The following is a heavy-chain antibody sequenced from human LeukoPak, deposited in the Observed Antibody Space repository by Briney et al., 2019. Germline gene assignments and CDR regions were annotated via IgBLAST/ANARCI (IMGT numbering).Heavy chain of an antibody. CDR1: GFTFSSYA. CDR2: ISGSGGST. D-gene: IGHD3-3*01. J-gene: IGHJ4*02. V-gene: IGHV3-23*01. CDR3: AKLMAGYDLIVPGDY. Sequence: PGGSLRLSCAASGFTFSSYAMSWVRQAPGKGLEWVSAISGSGGSTYYADSVKGRFTISRDNSKNTLYLQMNSLRAKDTAVYYCAKLMAGYDLIVPGDYWGQGTLVTVSS.